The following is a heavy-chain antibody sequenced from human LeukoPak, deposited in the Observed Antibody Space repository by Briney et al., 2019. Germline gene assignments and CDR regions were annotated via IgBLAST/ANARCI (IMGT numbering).Heavy chain of an antibody. V-gene: IGHV1-24*01. D-gene: IGHD5-18*01. CDR3: VTGFTTMAVDYFDY. CDR1: GKALSDLS. J-gene: IGHJ4*02. Sequence: ASVKVSCKVSGKALSDLSIHWLRQPPGKGLEWLGGSDPEDGERIYAQMFQGRVTMTEDTSIDTAYMELSSLRSEDTAVYYCVTGFTTMAVDYFDYWGQGTLVTVSP. CDR2: SDPEDGER.